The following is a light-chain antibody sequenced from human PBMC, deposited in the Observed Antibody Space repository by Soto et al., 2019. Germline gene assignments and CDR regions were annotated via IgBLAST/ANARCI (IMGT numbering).Light chain of an antibody. CDR2: AAS. Sequence: DIQMTQSPTSLSASVGDRVTITCRASQGIRNYVAWYQQIPGKAPKLLIYAASTLQSGVPSRFSGSGSGPDFTLTISGLQPEDVATYSCQKYSSVPVFGPGTKVEIK. V-gene: IGKV1-27*01. CDR1: QGIRNY. CDR3: QKYSSVPV. J-gene: IGKJ3*01.